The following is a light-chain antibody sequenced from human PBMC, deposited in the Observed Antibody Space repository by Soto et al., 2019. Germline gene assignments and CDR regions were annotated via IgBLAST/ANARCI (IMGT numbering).Light chain of an antibody. Sequence: SYELTQPPSVSVAPEKTATITCGGDNIGNKRVHWYRQKPGQAPVLVISYDSDRPSGIPERFSGSNSGNTATLTISRVEAGDVADYYCQVWDIMTDNYVFGTGTKLTVL. CDR3: QVWDIMTDNYV. V-gene: IGLV3-21*04. CDR2: YDS. J-gene: IGLJ1*01. CDR1: NIGNKR.